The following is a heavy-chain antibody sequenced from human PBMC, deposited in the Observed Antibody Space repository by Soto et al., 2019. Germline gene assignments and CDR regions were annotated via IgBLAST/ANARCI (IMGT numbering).Heavy chain of an antibody. CDR1: GGTFSSYA. Sequence: QVQVVQSGAEVKKPGSSVKVSCKASGGTFSSYAISWVRQAPGQGLEWMGRIIPIIGRANYAQEFQGRVTITADKSTSTAYMELSSLRSEDTAVYYCARPSSIRGTEFDYWGQGTLVTVSS. D-gene: IGHD1-20*01. CDR3: ARPSSIRGTEFDY. V-gene: IGHV1-69*02. J-gene: IGHJ4*02. CDR2: IIPIIGRA.